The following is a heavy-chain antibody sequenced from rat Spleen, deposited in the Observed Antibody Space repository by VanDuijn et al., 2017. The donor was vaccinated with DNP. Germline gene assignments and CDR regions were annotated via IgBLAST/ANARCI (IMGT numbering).Heavy chain of an antibody. J-gene: IGHJ2*01. V-gene: IGHV2-1*01. CDR1: GFSLTNYH. D-gene: IGHD1-6*01. Sequence: QVQLKESGPGLVQPSQTLSLTCTVSGFSLTNYHVHWVRQPPGKGLEWIAAIWSGGSTDYNSALKSRLSISRDTSKSQVFLKMNSLQTEDTAIYFCTRRTTDYYYAPFDYWGQGLMVTVSS. CDR2: IWSGGST. CDR3: TRRTTDYYYAPFDY.